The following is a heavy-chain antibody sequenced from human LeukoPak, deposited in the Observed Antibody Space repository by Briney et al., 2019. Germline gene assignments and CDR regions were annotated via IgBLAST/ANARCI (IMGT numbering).Heavy chain of an antibody. CDR1: GGTFSSYA. V-gene: IGHV1-69*13. D-gene: IGHD3-9*01. Sequence: SVKVSCKASGGTFSSYAISWVRQAPGQGLEWMGGIIPIFGTANYAQKFQGRVTITADESTSTAYMELSSLRSEDTAVYYCAREGDILTGYYNHYYYMDVWGKGTTVTISS. CDR2: IIPIFGTA. CDR3: AREGDILTGYYNHYYYMDV. J-gene: IGHJ6*03.